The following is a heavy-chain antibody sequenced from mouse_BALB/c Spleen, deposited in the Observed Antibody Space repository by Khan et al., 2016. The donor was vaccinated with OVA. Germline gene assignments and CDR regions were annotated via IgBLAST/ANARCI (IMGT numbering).Heavy chain of an antibody. D-gene: IGHD2-14*01. CDR1: GDSITSGY. Sequence: EVQLVESGPSLVKPSQTLSLICSVTGDSITSGYWNWIRKFPGNKLEFMGYMIYSGHTYYNPSLKRRISITRHTSTNKYSLHLHSVTTEDTATYYCARSTYKYAFLYWGRGTLVSVSA. CDR3: ARSTYKYAFLY. J-gene: IGHJ3*01. CDR2: MIYSGHT. V-gene: IGHV3-8*02.